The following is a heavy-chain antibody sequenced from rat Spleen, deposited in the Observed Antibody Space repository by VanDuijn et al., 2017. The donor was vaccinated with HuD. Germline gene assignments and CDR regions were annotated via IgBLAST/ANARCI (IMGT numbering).Heavy chain of an antibody. D-gene: IGHD1-2*01. V-gene: IGHV2-15*01. J-gene: IGHJ2*01. CDR3: TSLFLPHSRAFDN. Sequence: QVQLKESGPGLVQPSQTLSLTCTVSGFSLPSYGVSWVRQPPGKGLEWIGAVWSGGSTDYNSPLKSRLRISRDTSKSQVLLKMNSLQTDDTAIYFCTSLFLPHSRAFDNWGQGVMVTVSS. CDR1: GFSLPSYG. CDR2: VWSGGST.